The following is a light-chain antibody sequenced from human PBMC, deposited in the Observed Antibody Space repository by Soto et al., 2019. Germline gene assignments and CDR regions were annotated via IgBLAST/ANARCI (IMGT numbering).Light chain of an antibody. CDR3: QQYGNLVWT. J-gene: IGKJ1*01. CDR2: DAS. Sequence: EIGLPQYHGTLSLSPGERAALSFRSSQSVSTSKLAWYQQRPGQAPRLLMYDASRRATGIPDRFSGSGSGTDFTLTISRLEPEDFAVYYCQQYGNLVWTFGQGTKVDIK. V-gene: IGKV3-20*01. CDR1: QSVSTSK.